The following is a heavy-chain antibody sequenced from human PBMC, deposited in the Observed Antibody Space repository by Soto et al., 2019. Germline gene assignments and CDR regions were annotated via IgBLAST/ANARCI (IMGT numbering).Heavy chain of an antibody. V-gene: IGHV4-31*03. CDR3: ARDRSGSYYDILTGYSMAFDI. J-gene: IGHJ3*02. CDR2: IYYSGST. CDR1: GGSISSGGYY. Sequence: QVQLQESGPGLVKPSQTLSLTCTVSGGSISSGGYYWSWIRQHPGKGLEWIGYIYYSGSTYYNPSLKSRVTISVDTSKNQFSLKLSSVTAADTAVYYCARDRSGSYYDILTGYSMAFDIWGQGTMVTVSS. D-gene: IGHD3-9*01.